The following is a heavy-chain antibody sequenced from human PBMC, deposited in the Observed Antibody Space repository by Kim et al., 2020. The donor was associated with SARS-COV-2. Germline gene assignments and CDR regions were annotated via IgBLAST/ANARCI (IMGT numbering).Heavy chain of an antibody. Sequence: SETLSLTCTVSGGSISSGGYSWSWIRQPPGKGLEWIGYIHHSGSTFYTPSLKSRVTISVDRSKNRFSLELNSVTAADAAVYYCARGRDRIAAAAYYFDSWGQGTLVTVSS. CDR1: GGSISSGGYS. V-gene: IGHV4-30-2*01. CDR2: IHHSGST. D-gene: IGHD6-13*01. CDR3: ARGRDRIAAAAYYFDS. J-gene: IGHJ4*02.